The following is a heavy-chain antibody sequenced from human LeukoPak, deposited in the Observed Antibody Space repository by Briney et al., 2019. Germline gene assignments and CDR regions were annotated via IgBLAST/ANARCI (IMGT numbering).Heavy chain of an antibody. Sequence: SETLSLTCAVSGGSISSSNWWSWVRQPPGKGLEWIGEINHSGSTNYNPSLKSRVTISVDTSKNQFSLKLSSVTAADTAVYYCAKIYYGSRQSSVNWFDPWGQGTLVTVSS. D-gene: IGHD3-10*01. CDR3: AKIYYGSRQSSVNWFDP. CDR1: GGSISSSNW. V-gene: IGHV4-4*02. CDR2: INHSGST. J-gene: IGHJ5*02.